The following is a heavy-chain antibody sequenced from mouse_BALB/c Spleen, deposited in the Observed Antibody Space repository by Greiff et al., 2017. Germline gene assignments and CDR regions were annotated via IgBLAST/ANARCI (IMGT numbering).Heavy chain of an antibody. J-gene: IGHJ1*01. CDR1: GYTFTSYW. Sequence: VQLQQSGAELARPGASVKLSCKASGYTFTSYWMQWVKQRPGQGLEWIGAIYPGDGDTRYTQKFKGKATLTADKSSSTAYMQLSSLASEDSAVYYCARFTTGGYFDVWGAGTTVTVSS. D-gene: IGHD1-1*01. CDR2: IYPGDGDT. V-gene: IGHV1-87*01. CDR3: ARFTTGGYFDV.